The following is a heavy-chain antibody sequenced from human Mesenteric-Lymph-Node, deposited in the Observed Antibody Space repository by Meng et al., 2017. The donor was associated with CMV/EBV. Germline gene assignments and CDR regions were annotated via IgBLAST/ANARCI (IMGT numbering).Heavy chain of an antibody. CDR1: GFTFSTYT. V-gene: IGHV3-21*06. D-gene: IGHD3/OR15-3a*01. Sequence: GESLKISCATSGFTFSTYTMSWVRQAPGKGLEWVSSITGSGVSKHYADSARGRFTISRDNAQNTLYLQMNGLSADDTAVYYCARGLYYEFWTDFCCSAFDIWGQGTMVTVSS. CDR3: ARGLYYEFWTDFCCSAFDI. J-gene: IGHJ3*02. CDR2: ITGSGVSK.